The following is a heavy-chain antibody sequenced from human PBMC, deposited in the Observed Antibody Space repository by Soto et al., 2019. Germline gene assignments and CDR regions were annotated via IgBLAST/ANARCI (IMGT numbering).Heavy chain of an antibody. D-gene: IGHD3-22*01. J-gene: IGHJ4*02. CDR1: GYSFAGYW. V-gene: IGHV5-10-1*01. CDR3: ARQIYDSDTGPNFQYYFDS. Sequence: GESLKISRKGSGYSFAGYWITWVRQKPGKGLEWMGRIDPSDSQTYYSPSFRGHVTISATKSITTVFLQWSSLRASDTAMYYCARQIYDSDTGPNFQYYFDSWGQGTPVTVSS. CDR2: IDPSDSQT.